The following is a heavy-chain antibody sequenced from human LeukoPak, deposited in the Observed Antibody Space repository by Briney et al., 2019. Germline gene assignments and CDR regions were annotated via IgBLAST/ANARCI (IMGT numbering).Heavy chain of an antibody. CDR2: IIPIFGTS. CDR1: GGTFSSYA. V-gene: IGHV1-69*13. D-gene: IGHD6-19*01. CDR3: ARNYGMAASYSSGYDY. J-gene: IGHJ4*02. Sequence: GASVKVSCKASGGTFSSYAISWVRQAPGQGLEWMGGIIPIFGTSNYAQKFQGRATITADESTSTAYMELSSLRSEDTAVYYCARNYGMAASYSSGYDYWGQGTLVTVSS.